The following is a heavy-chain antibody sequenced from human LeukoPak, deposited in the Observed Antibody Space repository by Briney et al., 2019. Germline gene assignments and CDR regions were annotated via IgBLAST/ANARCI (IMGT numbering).Heavy chain of an antibody. V-gene: IGHV3-7*01. Sequence: GGSLRLSCAASGFTFSDHWMSWVRQAPGKGLEWVANIQQGGSEKYYVDSVKGRFTISRDNAKKSLYLQMNNLRVEDSAVYYCARDLISSSWYFWFDPWGQGTLVTVSS. CDR2: IQQGGSEK. CDR3: ARDLISSSWYFWFDP. J-gene: IGHJ5*02. D-gene: IGHD6-13*01. CDR1: GFTFSDHW.